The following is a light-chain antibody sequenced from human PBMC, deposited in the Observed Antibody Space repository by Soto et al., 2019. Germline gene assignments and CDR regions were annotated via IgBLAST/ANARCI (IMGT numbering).Light chain of an antibody. J-gene: IGLJ1*01. CDR1: SSDVGGYNY. Sequence: QSVLTQPASVSGSPGQSITISCTGTSSDVGGYNYVSWYQQHPGKAPKLMIYEVSNRPSGVSNRFSGSKSVNTASLTISGLQAEDEADYYCSSYTGSDTYVFGTGTKLTVL. V-gene: IGLV2-14*01. CDR2: EVS. CDR3: SSYTGSDTYV.